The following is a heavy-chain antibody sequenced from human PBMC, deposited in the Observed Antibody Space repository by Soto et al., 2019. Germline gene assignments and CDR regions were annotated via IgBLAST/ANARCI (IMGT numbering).Heavy chain of an antibody. V-gene: IGHV1-18*01. D-gene: IGHD2-2*01. Sequence: QVQLVQSGAEVKKPGASVKVSCKASGYTFTTYHISWVRQAPGQGLEWMGWISAYNGNTNDAQKLHGRVTITTDTPTSTAYMELRTLRSDDSAVYYCARGAPPEPDWGQGTLVTVSS. CDR1: GYTFTTYH. J-gene: IGHJ4*02. CDR3: ARGAPPEPD. CDR2: ISAYNGNT.